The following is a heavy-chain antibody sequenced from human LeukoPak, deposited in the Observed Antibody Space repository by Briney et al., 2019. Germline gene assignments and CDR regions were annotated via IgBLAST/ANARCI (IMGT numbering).Heavy chain of an antibody. CDR1: GFTVSSDH. D-gene: IGHD3-22*01. V-gene: IGHV3-53*04. Sequence: GGSLRLSCAASGFTVSSDHMNWVRQAPGKGLEWVSMIYSGGSTYYADSVKGRFTISRHDFQNTLYLQMNSLRADDTAVYYCVYFDAIMATGDYWGQGTLVTVSS. J-gene: IGHJ4*02. CDR3: VYFDAIMATGDY. CDR2: IYSGGST.